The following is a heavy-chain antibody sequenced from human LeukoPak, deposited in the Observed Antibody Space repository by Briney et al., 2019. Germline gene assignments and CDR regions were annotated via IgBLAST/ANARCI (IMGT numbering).Heavy chain of an antibody. Sequence: PGGSLRLSCAASGFTFGSYAMSWVRQAPGKGLEWVSAISGSGGSTYYADSVKGRFTISRDNSKNTLYLQMNSLRAEDTAVYYCAKATATYGSGSYSSWGQGTLVTVSS. CDR1: GFTFGSYA. J-gene: IGHJ4*02. V-gene: IGHV3-23*01. CDR3: AKATATYGSGSYSS. CDR2: ISGSGGST. D-gene: IGHD3-10*01.